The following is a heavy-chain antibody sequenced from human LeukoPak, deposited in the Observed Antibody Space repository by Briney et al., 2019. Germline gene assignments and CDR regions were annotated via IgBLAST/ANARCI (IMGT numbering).Heavy chain of an antibody. CDR2: FNYSEST. CDR3: ANSRSGWLHYPPKY. J-gene: IGHJ4*02. D-gene: IGHD6-19*01. Sequence: PSETLSLTCAVSGGSVSSSNYYWDWIRQTPGMGLEWIGSFNYSESTDYNPSIKSRVTISVDTSKNQFSLKVSSVTAADTAVYYCANSRSGWLHYPPKYWGQGTLVTVSS. CDR1: GGSVSSSNYY. V-gene: IGHV4-39*07.